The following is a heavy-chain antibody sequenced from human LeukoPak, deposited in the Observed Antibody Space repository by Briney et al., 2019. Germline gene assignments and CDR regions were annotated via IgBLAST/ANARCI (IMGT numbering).Heavy chain of an antibody. D-gene: IGHD6-19*01. CDR2: ISDSGST. Sequence: SETLSLTCTVSGGSISGYYWNWIRQPPGKGLEWIGYISDSGSTHYNPSLKGRLTISVDTSKNQFSLKLSSVTAADTAMYYCARTRYSGGWFFDYWGQGTLVTVSS. V-gene: IGHV4-59*01. CDR1: GGSISGYY. J-gene: IGHJ4*02. CDR3: ARTRYSGGWFFDY.